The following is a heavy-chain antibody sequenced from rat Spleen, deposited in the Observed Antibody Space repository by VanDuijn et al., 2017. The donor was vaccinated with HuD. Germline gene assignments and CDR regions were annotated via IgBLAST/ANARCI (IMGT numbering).Heavy chain of an antibody. J-gene: IGHJ4*01. CDR3: ATALRMDA. V-gene: IGHV5-27*01. D-gene: IGHD1-11*01. CDR1: GFIFNSYY. CDR2: ISTAGSNT. Sequence: EVQLVESGGGLVQPGGSLKLSCAASGFIFNSYYMVWVRQAPTKGLEWVAYISTAGSNTFYRDSVKGRFTISRDNAKSTLYLQMESLRSEDMATYYWATALRMDAWGQGASVTVSS.